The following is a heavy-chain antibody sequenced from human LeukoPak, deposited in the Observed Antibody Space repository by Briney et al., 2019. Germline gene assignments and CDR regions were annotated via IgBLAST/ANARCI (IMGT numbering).Heavy chain of an antibody. J-gene: IGHJ4*02. V-gene: IGHV3-23*01. CDR3: AKDSGSSGWADY. CDR2: ISGSGGST. D-gene: IGHD6-19*01. CDR1: GFTFSSYA. Sequence: PGGSLRLSCAASGFTFSSYAMSWVRQAPGKGLEWVSVISGSGGSTYYADSVKGRFTISRDNSKNTLYLQMNSLRAEDTAVYYCAKDSGSSGWADYWGQGTLVTVSS.